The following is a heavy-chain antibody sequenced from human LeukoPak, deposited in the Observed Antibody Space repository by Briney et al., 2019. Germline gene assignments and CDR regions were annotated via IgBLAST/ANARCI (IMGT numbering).Heavy chain of an antibody. CDR3: ARDYNYYDSSGYHDAFDI. D-gene: IGHD3-22*01. V-gene: IGHV4-59*01. CDR2: IYYSGST. J-gene: IGHJ3*02. CDR1: GGSISSYY. Sequence: PSETLSLTCTVSGGSISSYYWSWIRQPPGKGLEWIGYIYYSGSTNYNPSLKSRVTISVDTFKNQFSLKLSSVTAADTAVYYCARDYNYYDSSGYHDAFDIWGQGTMVTVSS.